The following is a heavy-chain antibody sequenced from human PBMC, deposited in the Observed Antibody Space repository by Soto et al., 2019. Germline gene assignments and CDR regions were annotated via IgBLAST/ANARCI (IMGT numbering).Heavy chain of an antibody. CDR1: GFTLDDYA. Sequence: GGSLRLSCAASGFTLDDYAMHWVRQAPGKGLEWVSGITWNSGSIGYADSVKGRFTISRDNAKNSLYLQMNSLSTEDTALYYCAKDLSGGDYYGMDVWGQGTTVTVSS. V-gene: IGHV3-9*01. D-gene: IGHD2-21*01. J-gene: IGHJ6*02. CDR3: AKDLSGGDYYGMDV. CDR2: ITWNSGSI.